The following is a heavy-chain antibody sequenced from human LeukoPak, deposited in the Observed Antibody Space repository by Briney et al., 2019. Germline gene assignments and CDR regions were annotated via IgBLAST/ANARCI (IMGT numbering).Heavy chain of an antibody. D-gene: IGHD6-13*01. Sequence: SETLSLTCTVSGGSISSYYWSWIRQPPGKGLEWIGYIYYSGSTNYNPSLKSRVTISVDTSKNQFSLKLSPVTAADTAVYYCARDSSYSSSWYVGYYGMDVWGKGTTVTVSS. CDR3: ARDSSYSSSWYVGYYGMDV. CDR1: GGSISSYY. CDR2: IYYSGST. V-gene: IGHV4-59*01. J-gene: IGHJ6*04.